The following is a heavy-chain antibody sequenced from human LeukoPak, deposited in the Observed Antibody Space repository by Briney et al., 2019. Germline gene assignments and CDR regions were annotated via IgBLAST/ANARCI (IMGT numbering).Heavy chain of an antibody. CDR1: GGSINNYY. Sequence: SETLSLTCTVSGGSINNYYWSWIRQPPGKGLDWIGYIFYSGSTNYNPSLKSRVTISADTSKNQFSLKLSSVTAADTAVYYCARGGSSGYDPFDYWGQGTLVTVSS. V-gene: IGHV4-59*08. J-gene: IGHJ4*02. D-gene: IGHD5-12*01. CDR2: IFYSGST. CDR3: ARGGSSGYDPFDY.